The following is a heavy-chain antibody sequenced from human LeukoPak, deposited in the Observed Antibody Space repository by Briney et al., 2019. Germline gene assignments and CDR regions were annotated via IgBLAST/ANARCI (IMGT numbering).Heavy chain of an antibody. D-gene: IGHD2-2*01. Sequence: GGSLRLSCVASGYPFSQHGIHWVRQAPGRGLEWVAVIWPNGNKKEYADSVRGRFIVSKDNSENTLSLQMNSLRAEDTAVYYCVVVLVPAAVCQFDVWGRGTLVTVSS. CDR2: IWPNGNKK. J-gene: IGHJ2*01. CDR1: GYPFSQHG. V-gene: IGHV3-33*01. CDR3: VVVLVPAAVCQFDV.